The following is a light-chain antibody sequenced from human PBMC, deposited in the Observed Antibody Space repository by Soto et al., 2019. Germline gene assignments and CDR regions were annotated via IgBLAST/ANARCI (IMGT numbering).Light chain of an antibody. CDR1: QSVSTNY. CDR2: GAS. V-gene: IGKV3-20*01. J-gene: IGKJ1*01. Sequence: EIVLTQSPGTLSLSPGERATLSCRASQSVSTNYLAWYQRKPGQAPRLLIYGASSRATDIPNRFSGSGSGTAFALTITRLKAEDFAVYYCPQYGSSPPTFGQGTKVEIK. CDR3: PQYGSSPPT.